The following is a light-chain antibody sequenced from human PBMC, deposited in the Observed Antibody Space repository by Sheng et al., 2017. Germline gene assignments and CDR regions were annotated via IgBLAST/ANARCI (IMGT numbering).Light chain of an antibody. CDR1: QSVFYSSNNENY. Sequence: DIVMTQSPDSLAVSLGERATINCKSSQSVFYSSNNENYLAWYQHKPGQPPRLLIYWASTRESGVPDRFSGSGSGTDFTLTISSLQAEDVAVYYCHQYYTSPFTFGQGTKLEIK. CDR2: WAS. CDR3: HQYYTSPFT. J-gene: IGKJ2*01. V-gene: IGKV4-1*01.